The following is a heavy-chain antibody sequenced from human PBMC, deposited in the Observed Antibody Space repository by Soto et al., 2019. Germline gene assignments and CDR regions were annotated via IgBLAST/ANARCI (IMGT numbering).Heavy chain of an antibody. Sequence: SETLSLTCTVSGGSISSSSYYWGWIRQPPGKGLEWIGSIYYSGSTYYNPSLKSRVTISVDTSKNQFSLKLSSVTAADTAVYYCEGRTDNARVGGVLDYWGQGTLVTVSS. J-gene: IGHJ4*02. CDR2: IYYSGST. CDR3: EGRTDNARVGGVLDY. CDR1: GGSISSSSYY. D-gene: IGHD3-10*01. V-gene: IGHV4-39*01.